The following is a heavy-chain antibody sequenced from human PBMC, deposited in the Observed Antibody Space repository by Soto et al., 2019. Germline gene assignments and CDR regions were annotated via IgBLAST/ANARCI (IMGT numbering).Heavy chain of an antibody. Sequence: GASLRLASPASGFTFNTYSMAGVRPAPGKGLEWVSSGGGSGDGTYYADSMKGRFTISRDNAKDSLYLEMNSLRAEDTAVYYCAREAEALTSNFDYWGQGTLVTVSS. CDR2: GGGSGDGT. J-gene: IGHJ4*02. V-gene: IGHV3-21*06. CDR3: AREAEALTSNFDY. CDR1: GFTFNTYS.